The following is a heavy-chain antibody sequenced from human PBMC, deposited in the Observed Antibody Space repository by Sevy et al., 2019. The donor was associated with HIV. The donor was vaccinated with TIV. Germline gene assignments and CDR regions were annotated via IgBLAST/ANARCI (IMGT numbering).Heavy chain of an antibody. CDR3: ARAPTLEWYFDY. CDR2: IYHSGST. D-gene: IGHD2-15*01. J-gene: IGHJ4*02. Sequence: SETLSLTCAVSGGSISSGGYSWSWIRQPPGKGLEWIGYIYHSGSTYYNPSLKSRVTISVDRSKNQFSPKLSSVTAADTAVYYCARAPTLEWYFDYWGQGTLVTVSS. CDR1: GGSISSGGYS. V-gene: IGHV4-30-2*01.